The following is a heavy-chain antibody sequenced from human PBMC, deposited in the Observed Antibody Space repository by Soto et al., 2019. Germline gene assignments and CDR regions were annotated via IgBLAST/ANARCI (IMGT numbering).Heavy chain of an antibody. V-gene: IGHV1-69*13. CDR1: GGTFSSYA. J-gene: IGHJ4*02. Sequence: ASVKVSCKASGGTFSSYAISWVRQAPGQGLEWMGGIIPIFGTANYAQKFQGRVTITADESTSTAYMELSSLRSEDAAVYYCAKISYASGSYDPDYWGQGTLVTVSS. CDR3: AKISYASGSYDPDY. CDR2: IIPIFGTA. D-gene: IGHD3-10*01.